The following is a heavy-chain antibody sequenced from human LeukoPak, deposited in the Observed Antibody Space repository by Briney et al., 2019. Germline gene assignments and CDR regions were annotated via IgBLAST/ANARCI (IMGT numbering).Heavy chain of an antibody. CDR3: ARQESGLRWQTFDY. CDR2: IYPGDSDT. J-gene: IGHJ4*02. V-gene: IGHV5-51*01. CDR1: GYSFTNYW. Sequence: GESLKISCQSSGYSFTNYWIAWVRQMPGKGLEWMGIIYPGDSDTKYSPSFQGQVTISADKSITTAYLQWSSLKASDTAMYYCARQESGLRWQTFDYWGQGTLVTVSS. D-gene: IGHD4-23*01.